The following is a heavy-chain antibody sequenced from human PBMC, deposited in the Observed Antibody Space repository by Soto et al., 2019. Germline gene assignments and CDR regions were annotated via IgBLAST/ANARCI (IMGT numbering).Heavy chain of an antibody. CDR1: GYTFTGYY. Sequence: GASVKVSCKASGYTFTGYYMHWVRQAPGQGLEWMGGIIPIFGTANYAQKFQGRVTITADESTRTAYMELSSLRSEDTAVYYCARGLTYLRFIESLAYYYYGMDVWGQGTTVTVSS. V-gene: IGHV1-69*13. D-gene: IGHD3-3*01. J-gene: IGHJ6*02. CDR3: ARGLTYLRFIESLAYYYYGMDV. CDR2: IIPIFGTA.